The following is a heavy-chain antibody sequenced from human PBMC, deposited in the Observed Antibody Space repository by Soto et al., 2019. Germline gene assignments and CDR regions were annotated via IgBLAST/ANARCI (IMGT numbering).Heavy chain of an antibody. D-gene: IGHD6-13*01. J-gene: IGHJ6*02. CDR3: ARDWVGIEAAGTSGRYYYGMDV. Sequence: GASVKVSCKASGYTFTSYYVHWVRQAPGQGLEWMGIINPSGGSTSYAQKFQGRVTMTRDTSTSTVYMELSSLRSEDTAVYYCARDWVGIEAAGTSGRYYYGMDVWGQGTTVNVSS. V-gene: IGHV1-46*01. CDR1: GYTFTSYY. CDR2: INPSGGST.